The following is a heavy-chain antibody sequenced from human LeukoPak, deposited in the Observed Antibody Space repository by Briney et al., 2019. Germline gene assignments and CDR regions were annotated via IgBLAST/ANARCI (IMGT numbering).Heavy chain of an antibody. Sequence: GESLKISCKGSGYSFTSYWIGWVRQMPGKGLEWMGIIYPGDSETRYSPSFQGQVTISADKSISTAYLQWSSLKASDTAMYYFARPPGGTMVRGVLEAQPYFEYWGQGTLVTVSS. D-gene: IGHD3-10*01. CDR3: ARPPGGTMVRGVLEAQPYFEY. V-gene: IGHV5-51*01. J-gene: IGHJ4*02. CDR1: GYSFTSYW. CDR2: IYPGDSET.